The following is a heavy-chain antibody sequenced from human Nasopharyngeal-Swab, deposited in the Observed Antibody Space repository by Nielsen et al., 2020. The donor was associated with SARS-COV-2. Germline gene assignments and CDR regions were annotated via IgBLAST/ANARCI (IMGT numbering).Heavy chain of an antibody. Sequence: RQAPGKGLEWIGYIYYSGSTNYNPSLKSRVTISVDTSKNQFSLKLSSVTAADTAVYYCARRAVGGYHPNYHYGMDVWGQGTTVTVSS. V-gene: IGHV4-59*08. CDR3: ARRAVGGYHPNYHYGMDV. J-gene: IGHJ6*02. D-gene: IGHD5-18*01. CDR2: IYYSGST.